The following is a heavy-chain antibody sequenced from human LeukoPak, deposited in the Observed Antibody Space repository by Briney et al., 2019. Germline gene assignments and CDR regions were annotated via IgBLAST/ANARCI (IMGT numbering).Heavy chain of an antibody. J-gene: IGHJ4*02. V-gene: IGHV3-33*06. Sequence: PGGSLRLSCAASGFTFSSYDMHWVRQAPGKGLEWVAVIWYDGSNKYYADSVKGRFTISRDNSKNTLYLQMNSLRADDTAVYYCAKEGPGGGGYFDDWGQGTLVTVSS. D-gene: IGHD3-16*01. CDR3: AKEGPGGGGYFDD. CDR2: IWYDGSNK. CDR1: GFTFSSYD.